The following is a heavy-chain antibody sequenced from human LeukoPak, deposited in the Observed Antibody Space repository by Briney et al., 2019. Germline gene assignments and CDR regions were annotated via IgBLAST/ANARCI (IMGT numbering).Heavy chain of an antibody. CDR3: ARRQASGQYYFDY. D-gene: IGHD5-12*01. V-gene: IGHV4-38-2*02. J-gene: IGHJ4*02. Sequence: SETLSLTCTVSGYSISSGYYWGWIRQPPGKGLEWIGSIYHSGSTYYNPSLKSRVTISVDTSKNQFSLKLSSVTAADTAVYYCARRQASGQYYFDYWGQGTLVTVSS. CDR1: GYSISSGYY. CDR2: IYHSGST.